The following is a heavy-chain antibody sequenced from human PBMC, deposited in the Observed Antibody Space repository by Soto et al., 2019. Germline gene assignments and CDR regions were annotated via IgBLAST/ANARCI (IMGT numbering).Heavy chain of an antibody. V-gene: IGHV1-2*04. Sequence: GASVKVSCKASGYTFTGPHIHWVRQAPGQGLEWMGWINPNGGGRNYAQKFQGWVTMTRDTSISTAYMELSRLKSDDTAVYYCARGSVGPTTDFDYWGQGTLVTVSS. CDR2: INPNGGGR. CDR3: ARGSVGPTTDFDY. D-gene: IGHD1-26*01. J-gene: IGHJ4*02. CDR1: GYTFTGPH.